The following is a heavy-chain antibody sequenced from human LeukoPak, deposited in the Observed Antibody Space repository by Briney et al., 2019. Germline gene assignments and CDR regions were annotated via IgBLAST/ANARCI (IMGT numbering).Heavy chain of an antibody. V-gene: IGHV4-39*01. CDR1: GGSIISSNYF. CDR2: FYYSGST. D-gene: IGHD2-15*01. Sequence: PSETLSLTCTVSGGSIISSNYFWGWFRQPPGKGLEWIGSFYYSGSTNYNPSLKSRVTMSVDTSKNQFSMKLNFVTAADTALYYCARNPADCSGGSCYPRGNSFDRWGQGSLVIVSS. J-gene: IGHJ5*02. CDR3: ARNPADCSGGSCYPRGNSFDR.